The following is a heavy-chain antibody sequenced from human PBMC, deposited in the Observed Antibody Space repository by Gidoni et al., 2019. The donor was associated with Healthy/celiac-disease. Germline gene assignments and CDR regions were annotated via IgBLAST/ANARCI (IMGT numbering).Heavy chain of an antibody. J-gene: IGHJ3*02. D-gene: IGHD2-2*01. Sequence: EVQLVESGGGLVKPGGSLRLSCAASGFTFSSYSMNWVRQAPGKGLEWVSSISSSSSYIYYADSVKGRFTISRDNAKNSLYLQMNSLRAEDTAVYYCARGTEDHDAFDIWGQGTMVTVSS. V-gene: IGHV3-21*01. CDR2: ISSSSSYI. CDR1: GFTFSSYS. CDR3: ARGTEDHDAFDI.